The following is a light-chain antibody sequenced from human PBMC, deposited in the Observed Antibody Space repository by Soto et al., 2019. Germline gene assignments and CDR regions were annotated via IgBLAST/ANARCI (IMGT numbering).Light chain of an antibody. CDR3: SSSTFNNTVL. CDR1: SSDVGGYNY. CDR2: EVS. J-gene: IGLJ2*01. Sequence: QSALTQPASMSGSPGQSITISCTGTSSDVGGYNYVSWYQRHPGKAPKLMIYEVSNRPSGVSNRFSGSKSGNTASLTISGLQAEDEADYYCSSSTFNNTVLFGGGTKLTVL. V-gene: IGLV2-14*01.